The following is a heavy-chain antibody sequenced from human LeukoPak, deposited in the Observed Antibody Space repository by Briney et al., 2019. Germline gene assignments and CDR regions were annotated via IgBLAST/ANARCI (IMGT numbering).Heavy chain of an antibody. D-gene: IGHD5-12*01. V-gene: IGHV3-23*01. CDR2: ISSSGGTT. CDR1: GFTFSNYA. Sequence: GGSLRLSCVGSGFTFSNYAMTWVRQAPGKGLEWVSGISSSGGTTYYADSVKGRFTISRDNSKNTLYLQINSLRAEDTAVYDCAKEGYPADDYWGQGTLVTVSS. J-gene: IGHJ4*02. CDR3: AKEGYPADDY.